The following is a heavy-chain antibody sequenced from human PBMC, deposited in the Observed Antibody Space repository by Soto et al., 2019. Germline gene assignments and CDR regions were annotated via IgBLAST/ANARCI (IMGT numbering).Heavy chain of an antibody. CDR3: ARVRIRFLEWLGSEG. V-gene: IGHV1-69*12. CDR2: IIPIFGTP. J-gene: IGHJ4*02. D-gene: IGHD3-3*01. CDR1: GGTFSSCA. Sequence: QVQLVQSGAEVKKPGSSVKVSCKASGGTFSSCAFSWVRQAPGQGLEWMGGIIPIFGTPNYAQKFQGRVTITADESTNTAYMELSSLRSEDTAVYYCARVRIRFLEWLGSEGWGQGTLVTVSS.